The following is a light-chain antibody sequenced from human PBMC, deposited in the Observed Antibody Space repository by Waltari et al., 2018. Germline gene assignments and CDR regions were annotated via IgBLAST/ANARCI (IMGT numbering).Light chain of an antibody. V-gene: IGKV1-5*01. CDR1: QRISSW. CDR2: DAT. Sequence: DIQMTQSPSTLSASVVHRVTITSRASQRISSWLAWYQQKPGRAPKLLIYDATSLESGDPSRFSGSSSGTEFTLTISSLQPDDFATYYCQHYYSYLAYTFGQGTKLEIK. CDR3: QHYYSYLAYT. J-gene: IGKJ2*01.